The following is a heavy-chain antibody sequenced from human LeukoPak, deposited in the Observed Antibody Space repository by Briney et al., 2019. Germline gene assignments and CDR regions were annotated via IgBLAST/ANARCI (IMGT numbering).Heavy chain of an antibody. CDR2: ISYDGSNK. CDR3: ARDYPWSTPGGMDV. Sequence: GGSLRLSCAASGFTFSSYAMHWVRQAPGKGLEWVAVISYDGSNKYYADSVKGRFTISRDNSKNSLYLQMNSLRAEDTAVYYCARDYPWSTPGGMDVWGQGTTVTVSS. D-gene: IGHD1-26*01. CDR1: GFTFSSYA. V-gene: IGHV3-30-3*01. J-gene: IGHJ6*02.